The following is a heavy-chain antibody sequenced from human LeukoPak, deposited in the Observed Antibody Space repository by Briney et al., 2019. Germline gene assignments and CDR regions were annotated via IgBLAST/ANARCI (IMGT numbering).Heavy chain of an antibody. D-gene: IGHD6-19*01. CDR3: ARHFSSGWSYFDY. J-gene: IGHJ4*02. CDR2: IYYSGST. CDR1: GGSISSSSYY. Sequence: SETLSLTCTVSGGSISSSSYYWGWIRQPPGKGLEWIGSIYYSGSTYYNPSLKSRVTISVDTSKNQFSLKLSSVTAADTAVYYCARHFSSGWSYFDYWGQGTLVTVSS. V-gene: IGHV4-39*01.